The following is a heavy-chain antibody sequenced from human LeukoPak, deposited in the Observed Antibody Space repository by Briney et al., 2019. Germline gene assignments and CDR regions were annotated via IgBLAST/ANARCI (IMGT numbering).Heavy chain of an antibody. J-gene: IGHJ4*02. V-gene: IGHV4-4*02. D-gene: IGHD6-19*01. CDR1: GGSISSSNW. CDR3: ARAGSSGWLRDRKYFDY. CDR2: IYDSGST. Sequence: SETLSLTCAVSGGSISSSNWWSWVRQPPGKGLEWIGFIYDSGSTNYNPSFKSRVTISEDTSKNQFSLKLTSVTAADTAVYYCARAGSSGWLRDRKYFDYWGQGTRVIVSS.